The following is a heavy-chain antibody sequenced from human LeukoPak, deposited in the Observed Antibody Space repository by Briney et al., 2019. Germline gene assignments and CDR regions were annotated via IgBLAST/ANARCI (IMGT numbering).Heavy chain of an antibody. D-gene: IGHD4-4*01. V-gene: IGHV3-30*03. J-gene: IGHJ4*02. CDR2: ISYDGSNK. Sequence: PGRSLRLSCAASGFTFSSYGMHWVRQAPGKGLEWVAVISYDGSNKYYADSVKGRFTISRDNSKNTLYLQMNSLRAEDTAVYYCARTGRMTTVTTAGIGYWGQGTLVTVSS. CDR1: GFTFSSYG. CDR3: ARTGRMTTVTTAGIGY.